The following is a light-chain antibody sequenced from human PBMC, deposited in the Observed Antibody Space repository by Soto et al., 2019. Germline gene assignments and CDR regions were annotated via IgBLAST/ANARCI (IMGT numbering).Light chain of an antibody. CDR3: CSYAGSSSPYV. J-gene: IGLJ1*01. CDR2: DVT. V-gene: IGLV2-23*02. Sequence: QSVLPQPASVSGSPGQSITISCTGTSSDIGTYNVVSWYQQHPGKAPKLIIYDVTKRPSGVPDRFSGSKSGNTASLTISGLQAEDEADYYCCSYAGSSSPYVFGTGTKVTV. CDR1: SSDIGTYNV.